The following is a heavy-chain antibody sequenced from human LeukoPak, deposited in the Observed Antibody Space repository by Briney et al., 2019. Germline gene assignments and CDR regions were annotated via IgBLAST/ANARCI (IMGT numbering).Heavy chain of an antibody. CDR1: GGSISSYY. V-gene: IGHV4-59*01. D-gene: IGHD4-17*01. CDR2: IYYSGST. Sequence: PSETLSLTCTVSGGSISSYYWSWIRQPPGKGLEWIGYIYYSGSTNYNPSLKSRVTISVDTSKNQFSLKLSSVTAADTAVYYCARLTTVTTFFIDYWGQGTLVTVSS. CDR3: ARLTTVTTFFIDY. J-gene: IGHJ4*02.